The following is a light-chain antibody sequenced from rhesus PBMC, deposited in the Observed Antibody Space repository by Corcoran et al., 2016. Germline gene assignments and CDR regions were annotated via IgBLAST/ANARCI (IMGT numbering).Light chain of an antibody. V-gene: IGKV1-74*01. CDR2: KAS. J-gene: IGKJ4*01. Sequence: DIQMTQSPSSLSASVGDRVTITCRANENLNNSLNWYQQKPGKAPKLLIYKASTLQSGVPSRFSGSGSGTDYTFTISSLQSEDVATYFCQRNYGSPLTFGGGTKVEI. CDR1: ENLNNS. CDR3: QRNYGSPLT.